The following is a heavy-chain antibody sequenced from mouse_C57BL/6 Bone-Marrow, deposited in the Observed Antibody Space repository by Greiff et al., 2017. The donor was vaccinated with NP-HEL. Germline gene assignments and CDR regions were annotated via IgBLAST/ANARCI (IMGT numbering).Heavy chain of an antibody. V-gene: IGHV1-50*01. CDR1: GYTFTSYW. CDR3: ARDYGSSYGWYFDV. Sequence: QVQLQQPGAELVKPGASVKLSCKASGYTFTSYWMQWVKQRPGQGLEWIGEIDPSDSYTNYNQQFKGKATLTVDTSSSTAYMQLSSLTSEDSAVYYCARDYGSSYGWYFDVWGTGTTVTVSS. CDR2: IDPSDSYT. J-gene: IGHJ1*03. D-gene: IGHD1-1*01.